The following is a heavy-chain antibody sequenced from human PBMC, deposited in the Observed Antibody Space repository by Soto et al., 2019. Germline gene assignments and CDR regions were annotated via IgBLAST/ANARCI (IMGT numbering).Heavy chain of an antibody. V-gene: IGHV1-8*01. J-gene: IGHJ5*02. CDR1: GYTFTKYD. CDR2: MNPNSGHT. CDR3: ASGMSTT. D-gene: IGHD2-2*01. Sequence: QVQLVQSGAEVKKPGASVKVSCKASGYTFTKYDINWMREATGQGLEWMGWMNPNSGHTNYAQKFQGRVTMTRNTSISTAYMELTSLRSEDTAMYYCASGMSTTWGQGTLVTVSS.